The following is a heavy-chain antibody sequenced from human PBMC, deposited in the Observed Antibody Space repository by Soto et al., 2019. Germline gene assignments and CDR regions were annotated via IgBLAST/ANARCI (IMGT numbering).Heavy chain of an antibody. J-gene: IGHJ6*02. Sequence: GASVKVSCKASGYTFTSYYMHWVRQAPGQGLEWMGIINPSGGSTSYAQKFQGRVTMTRDTSTSTVYMELSSLRYEDTAVYYCARDLWPYLYDFWRGYYNYYYYGLDVWGQGTTVPVYS. V-gene: IGHV1-46*01. CDR1: GYTFTSYY. CDR2: INPSGGST. CDR3: ARDLWPYLYDFWRGYYNYYYYGLDV. D-gene: IGHD3-3*01.